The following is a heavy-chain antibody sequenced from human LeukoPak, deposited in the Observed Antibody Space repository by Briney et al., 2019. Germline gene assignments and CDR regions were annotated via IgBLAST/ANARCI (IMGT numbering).Heavy chain of an antibody. V-gene: IGHV4-34*01. D-gene: IGHD2-21*02. CDR2: INHSGST. J-gene: IGHJ3*02. CDR1: GDSFNDYY. CDR3: ARPGPLSSAAVVTAIGDAWDAFDI. Sequence: SETLSLTCAVYGDSFNDYYWSWIRQPPGKGLEWIGEINHSGSTHYNPSLKSRVTISVDTSKNQFSLKLSSVTAADTAVYYCARPGPLSSAAVVTAIGDAWDAFDIWGQGTMVTVSS.